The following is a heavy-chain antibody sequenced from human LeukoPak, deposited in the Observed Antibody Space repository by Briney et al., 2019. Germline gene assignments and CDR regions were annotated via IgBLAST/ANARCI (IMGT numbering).Heavy chain of an antibody. CDR2: ISSGSSFI. Sequence: PGGSLRLSCAASGFTFSTYSMNWVRQAPGKGLEWVSSISSGSSFIYYADSVKGRFTISRDNAKNSLFLQMNSLRAEDTAVHYCARESSGYFYWGQGTLVTVSS. CDR1: GFTFSTYS. J-gene: IGHJ4*02. CDR3: ARESSGYFY. D-gene: IGHD3-22*01. V-gene: IGHV3-21*01.